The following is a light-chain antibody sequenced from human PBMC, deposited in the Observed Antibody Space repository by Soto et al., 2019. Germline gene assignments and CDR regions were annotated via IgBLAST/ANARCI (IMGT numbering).Light chain of an antibody. CDR2: DDD. Sequence: QSALTQPPSVSGSPGQRVTISCTGSSCDVGAGFDVHWYQHLPGTAPKLLVYDDDNRPSGLPARFSDSKSGTSASLPITCLQADDDADYYCQCYDNGLSGVVFGGGTKLTVL. CDR1: SCDVGAGFD. J-gene: IGLJ2*01. V-gene: IGLV1-40*01. CDR3: QCYDNGLSGVV.